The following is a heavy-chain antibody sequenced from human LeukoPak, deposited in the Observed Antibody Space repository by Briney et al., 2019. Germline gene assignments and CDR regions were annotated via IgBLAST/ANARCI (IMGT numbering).Heavy chain of an antibody. CDR2: RSAYNGNT. Sequence: ASVKVSCKASGYTFTNYGITWVRQAPGQGLEWMGWRSAYNGNTKYAQTLQGRVTMTTDTSTSTAYMELRSLRSDDTAVYYCARVRSTDFDYWGQGTLVTVSS. CDR3: ARVRSTDFDY. V-gene: IGHV1-18*01. D-gene: IGHD5/OR15-5a*01. CDR1: GYTFTNYG. J-gene: IGHJ4*02.